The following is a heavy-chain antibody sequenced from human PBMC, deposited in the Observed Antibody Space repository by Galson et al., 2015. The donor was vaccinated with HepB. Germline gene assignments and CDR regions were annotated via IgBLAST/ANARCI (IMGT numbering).Heavy chain of an antibody. D-gene: IGHD2-2*01. CDR2: IIPIFGTA. J-gene: IGHJ5*02. Sequence: SCKASGGTFSSYAISWVRQAPGQGLEWMGGIIPIFGTANYAQKFQGRVTITADESTSTAYMELSSLRSEDTAVYYCARRPGYCSSTSCYYWFDPWGQGTLVTVSS. CDR1: GGTFSSYA. CDR3: ARRPGYCSSTSCYYWFDP. V-gene: IGHV1-69*01.